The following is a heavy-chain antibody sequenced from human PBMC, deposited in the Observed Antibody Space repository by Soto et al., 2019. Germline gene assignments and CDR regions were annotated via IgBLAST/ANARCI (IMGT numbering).Heavy chain of an antibody. CDR1: GYSFTSYW. CDR2: IDPSDSYT. CDR3: ARHIIASGRPSGXAY. J-gene: IGHJ4*02. D-gene: IGHD1-26*01. V-gene: IGHV5-10-1*01. Sequence: GESLKISCKGSGYSFTSYWISWVRQMPGKGLEWMGRIDPSDSYTNYSPSFQGHVTISADKSISTAYLQWSSLKASDTAMYYCARHIIASGRPSGXAYWGQGTLVTVS.